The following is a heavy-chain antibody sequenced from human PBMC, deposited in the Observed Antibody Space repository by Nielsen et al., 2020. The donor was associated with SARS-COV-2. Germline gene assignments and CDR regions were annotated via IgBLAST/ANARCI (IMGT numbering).Heavy chain of an antibody. CDR1: GFTFSSYW. J-gene: IGHJ4*02. CDR2: IKQDGSEK. CDR3: ARVGSSSWYFGY. Sequence: GESLKISCAASGFTFSSYWMSWVRQAPGKWLEWVTNIKQDGSEKYYVDSVKGRFTISRDNAKNSLYLQMNSLRAEDTAVYYCARVGSSSWYFGYWGQGTLVTVSS. V-gene: IGHV3-7*01. D-gene: IGHD6-13*01.